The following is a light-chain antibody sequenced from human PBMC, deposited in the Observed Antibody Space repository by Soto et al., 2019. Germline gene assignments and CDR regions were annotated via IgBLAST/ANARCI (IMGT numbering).Light chain of an antibody. CDR1: QNINNY. CDR2: AAS. J-gene: IGKJ2*01. V-gene: IGKV1-17*01. CDR3: QQYDRWYT. Sequence: DIQMTQSPSSLSASVGDRVTITCRASQNINNYLSWYQQRPGKAPKLLIYAASSLQSGVPSRFSGSGSGTEFTLTISSLQPDDFATYYCQQYDRWYTFGQGTKLEIK.